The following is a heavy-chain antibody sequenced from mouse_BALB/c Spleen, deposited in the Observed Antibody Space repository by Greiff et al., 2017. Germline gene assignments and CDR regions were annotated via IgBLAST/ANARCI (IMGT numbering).Heavy chain of an antibody. Sequence: EVQGVESGGGLVQPGGSLKLSCAASGFTFSSYGMSWVRQTPDKRLELVATINSNGGSTYYPDSVKGRFTISRDNAKNTLYLQMSSLKSEDTAMYYCAGYDYNYAMDYWGQGTSVTVSS. J-gene: IGHJ4*01. D-gene: IGHD2-4*01. CDR3: AGYDYNYAMDY. V-gene: IGHV5-6-3*01. CDR1: GFTFSSYG. CDR2: INSNGGST.